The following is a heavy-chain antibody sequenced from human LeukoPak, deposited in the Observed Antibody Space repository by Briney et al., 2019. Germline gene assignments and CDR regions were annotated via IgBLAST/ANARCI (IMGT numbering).Heavy chain of an antibody. CDR2: IKSKSVGGTR. CDR3: AAGYGNSDFDF. CDR1: GFTFSNAW. D-gene: IGHD4-11*01. Sequence: GGSLRLSCVASGFTFSNAWMSWVRQAPGKGLEWVGRIKSKSVGGTRDFAAPVKGRFSISRDDSKNTLYLQMNSLKTEDTAVYHCAAGYGNSDFDFWGQGTLVTVSS. V-gene: IGHV3-15*01. J-gene: IGHJ4*02.